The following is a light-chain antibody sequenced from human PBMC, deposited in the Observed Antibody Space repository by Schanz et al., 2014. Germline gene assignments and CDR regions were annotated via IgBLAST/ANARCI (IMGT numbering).Light chain of an antibody. V-gene: IGLV2-14*03. CDR1: SSDVGGYNY. CDR2: DVS. J-gene: IGLJ3*02. CDR3: SSYTSSSTVV. Sequence: QSALTQPPSASGSPGQSITLSCTGTSSDVGGYNYVSWYQHHPVKAPKLRIYDVSNLHSGVSNLFSGAKAGNTACLTISGLQSEGEADYYCSSYTSSSTVVLGGGTKLTVL.